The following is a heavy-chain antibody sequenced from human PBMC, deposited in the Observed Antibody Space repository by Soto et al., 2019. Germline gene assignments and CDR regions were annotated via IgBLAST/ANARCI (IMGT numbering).Heavy chain of an antibody. CDR2: ISGSGCST. J-gene: IGHJ4*02. D-gene: IGHD2-21*02. CDR1: GFTFSSYA. CDR3: ATEDCGGNSHYFDY. V-gene: IGHV3-23*01. Sequence: GGSLRLSCAASGFTFSSYAMSWVRQAPGKGLEWVSAISGSGCSTYYADSVKGRFTISRDNSKNTLYLQMNSLRAEDTAVYYCATEDCGGNSHYFDYWGQGTLVTVSS.